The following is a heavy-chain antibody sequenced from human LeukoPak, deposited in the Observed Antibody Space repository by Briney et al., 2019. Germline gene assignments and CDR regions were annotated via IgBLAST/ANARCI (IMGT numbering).Heavy chain of an antibody. D-gene: IGHD6-19*01. J-gene: IGHJ4*02. V-gene: IGHV4-39*01. CDR2: IYYSGST. CDR1: GGSISSSSYY. CDR3: ARHEEYSSGWYVGPLCFDY. Sequence: SETLSLTCTVSGGSISSSSYYWGWIRQPPGKGLEWIGSIYYSGSTYYNSPLKSRVTISVDTSKNQFSLKLSSVTAADTAVYYCARHEEYSSGWYVGPLCFDYWGQGTLVTVSS.